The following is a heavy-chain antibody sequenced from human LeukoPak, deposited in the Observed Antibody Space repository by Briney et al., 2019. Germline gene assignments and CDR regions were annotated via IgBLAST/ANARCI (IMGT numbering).Heavy chain of an antibody. V-gene: IGHV3-15*01. Sequence: GGSLRLSCAASGFTFSNAWMSWVRQAPGKGLEWVGRIKSKTDGGTTDYAAPVKGRFTISRDDSKNTLYLQMNSLKTEDTAVYYCTTESFHYYDSSGSPYWGQGTLVTVSS. CDR3: TTESFHYYDSSGSPY. J-gene: IGHJ4*02. CDR2: IKSKTDGGTT. D-gene: IGHD3-22*01. CDR1: GFTFSNAW.